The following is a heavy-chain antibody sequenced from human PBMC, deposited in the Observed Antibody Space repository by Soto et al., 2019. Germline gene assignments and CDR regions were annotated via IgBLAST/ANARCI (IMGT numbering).Heavy chain of an antibody. Sequence: QVHLQESGPGLVKPSQTLCLTCTVSGGSISDYWSWVRQHPGKGLEWIGYIYNSGTTYYNPSLKSRLTMSVDTSKNQFSLQLSSVTAADTAVYYCARVNLDYVTGMDVWGQGTTVTVSS. CDR2: IYNSGTT. V-gene: IGHV4-31*03. J-gene: IGHJ6*02. CDR1: GGSISDY. D-gene: IGHD4-17*01. CDR3: ARVNLDYVTGMDV.